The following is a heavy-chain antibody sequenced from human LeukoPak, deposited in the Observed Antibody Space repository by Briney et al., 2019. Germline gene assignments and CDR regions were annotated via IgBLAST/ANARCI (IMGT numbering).Heavy chain of an antibody. CDR1: GYSISSGYY. D-gene: IGHD6-13*01. V-gene: IGHV4-38-2*02. Sequence: KPSETLSLTCTVSGYSISSGYYWGWIRQPPGKGLEWIGSIYHSESTYYNPSLKSRVTISVDTSKNQFSLKLSSVTAADTAVYYCARGSSSWPSYFFDYWGQGTLVTVSS. CDR2: IYHSEST. CDR3: ARGSSSWPSYFFDY. J-gene: IGHJ4*02.